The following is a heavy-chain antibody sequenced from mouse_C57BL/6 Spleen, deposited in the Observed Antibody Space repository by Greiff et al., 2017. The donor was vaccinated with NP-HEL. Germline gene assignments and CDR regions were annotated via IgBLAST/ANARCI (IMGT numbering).Heavy chain of an antibody. CDR3: AREGTTVVFVY. Sequence: EVKLMESEGGLVQPGSSMKLSCTASGFTFSDYYMAWVRQVPEKGLEWVANINYDGSSTYYLDSLKSRFIISRDNAKNILYLQMSSLKSEDTATYYCAREGTTVVFVYWGQGTTLTVSS. CDR2: INYDGSST. V-gene: IGHV5-16*01. CDR1: GFTFSDYY. J-gene: IGHJ2*01. D-gene: IGHD1-1*01.